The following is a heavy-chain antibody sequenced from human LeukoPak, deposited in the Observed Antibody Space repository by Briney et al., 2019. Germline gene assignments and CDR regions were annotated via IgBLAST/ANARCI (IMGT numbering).Heavy chain of an antibody. D-gene: IGHD2-21*02. J-gene: IGHJ4*02. CDR3: ARGPTYCGGDCYSGGFDY. V-gene: IGHV1-18*01. CDR2: ISAYNGNT. Sequence: ASVKVSCKASGYTFTSYGISWVRQAPGQGLEWMGWISAYNGNTNYAQKFQGRVTMTRNTSISTAYMELSSLRSEDTGVYYCARGPTYCGGDCYSGGFDYWGQETLVTVSS. CDR1: GYTFTSYG.